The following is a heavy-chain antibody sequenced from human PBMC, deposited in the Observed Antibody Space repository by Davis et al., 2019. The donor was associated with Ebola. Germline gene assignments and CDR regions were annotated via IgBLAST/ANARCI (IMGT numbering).Heavy chain of an antibody. CDR1: GGSVSSGSCY. J-gene: IGHJ5*02. V-gene: IGHV4-61*01. Sequence: MPSETLSLTCTVPGGSVSSGSCYWSWIRQPPGKGLEWIGYISYSGSTNYNPSLKSRVTISVDTSKNQFSLKLNSVTAADTAVYYYARRGPVDDLTRPPLYNWFDPWGQGTLVTVSS. CDR2: ISYSGST. CDR3: ARRGPVDDLTRPPLYNWFDP. D-gene: IGHD5/OR15-5a*01.